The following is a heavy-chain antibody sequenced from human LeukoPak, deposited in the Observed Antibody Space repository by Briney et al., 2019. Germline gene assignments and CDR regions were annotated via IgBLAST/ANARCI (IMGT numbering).Heavy chain of an antibody. CDR2: IRHDGSNK. CDR1: GFIFSDYG. V-gene: IGHV3-30*02. D-gene: IGHD3-16*01. CDR3: AKDFVRITLGGADY. J-gene: IGHJ4*02. Sequence: GGSLRLSCAASGFIFSDYGMRWVRQAPGKGLEWLTFIRHDGSNKYYADSVKGRFTISRDNSENTLYLQVDSLKTEDTAVYYCAKDFVRITLGGADYWGQGALVTVSS.